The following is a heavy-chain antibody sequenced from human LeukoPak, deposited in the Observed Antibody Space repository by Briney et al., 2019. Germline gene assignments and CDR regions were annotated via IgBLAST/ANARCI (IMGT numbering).Heavy chain of an antibody. D-gene: IGHD2-8*01. V-gene: IGHV3-48*01. CDR3: ARDGYCTNGVCYKEFDY. CDR1: GFTFSSYS. Sequence: GGSLRLSCAASGFTFSSYSMTWVRQAPGKGLEWVSCISSSSSTIYYADSVKGRFTISRDNAKNSLYLQMNSLRAEDTAVYYCARDGYCTNGVCYKEFDYWGQGTLVTVSS. CDR2: ISSSSSTI. J-gene: IGHJ4*02.